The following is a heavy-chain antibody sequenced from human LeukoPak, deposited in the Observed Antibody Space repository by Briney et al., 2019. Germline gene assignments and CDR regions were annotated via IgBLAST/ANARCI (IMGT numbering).Heavy chain of an antibody. J-gene: IGHJ5*01. CDR1: GFAFSFFA. V-gene: IGHV3-23*01. CDR3: AKPISGGLAVTADWFAP. D-gene: IGHD6-19*01. CDR2: INANSGTR. Sequence: GGSLRLSCEASGFAFSFFAMSWLRQAPGKGLEWVSTINANSGTRSYAASVRGRFTISRDSSKNTLYLQLNTLRADGTAVYYCAKPISGGLAVTADWFAPWGQGTLVVVSS.